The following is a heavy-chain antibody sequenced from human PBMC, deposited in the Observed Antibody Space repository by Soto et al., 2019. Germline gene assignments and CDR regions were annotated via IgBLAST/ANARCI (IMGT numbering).Heavy chain of an antibody. CDR1: RFTFSDYY. CDR3: TKSIPGTTSSDY. CDR2: SRDKGNSYST. V-gene: IGHV3-72*01. J-gene: IGHJ4*02. D-gene: IGHD1-7*01. Sequence: EVQLVESGGGLVQPGGSLRLSCAGSRFTFSDYYIDWVRQAPGKGLEWVGRSRDKGNSYSTDYAASVKGRFTVSRDASKNALYLQMNSLKTADTALYYCTKSIPGTTSSDYWGQGTLVTVSS.